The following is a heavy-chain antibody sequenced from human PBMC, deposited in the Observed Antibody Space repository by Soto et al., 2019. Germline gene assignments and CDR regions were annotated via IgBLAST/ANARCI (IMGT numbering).Heavy chain of an antibody. CDR1: GFTFSSYG. V-gene: IGHV3-33*01. CDR3: ARDRGSIAATGINIDY. J-gene: IGHJ4*02. CDR2: IWYDGRNK. D-gene: IGHD6-13*01. Sequence: QVLLVESGGGVVQPGRSLRLSCTTSGFTFSSYGMHWVRQAPGKGLEWVAIIWYDGRNKYHADSVKGRFTISRDNSKNTLYLQMSSLRAEDTGVYYCARDRGSIAATGINIDYWGQGTLVTVSS.